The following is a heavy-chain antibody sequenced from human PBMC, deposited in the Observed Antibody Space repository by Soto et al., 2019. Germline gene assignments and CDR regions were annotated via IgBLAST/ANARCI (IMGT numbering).Heavy chain of an antibody. CDR3: ASGGMGDTVANLDH. D-gene: IGHD6-19*01. J-gene: IGHJ4*02. V-gene: IGHV6-1*01. CDR1: GDSVSSNIAA. Sequence: PSQSLSLTCVISGDSVSSNIAAWYWIRQSPSRGLEWLGRTYYRTKWYTDSPLSLKSRIILNPDTSTNQFSLQLNSVTPDDTAVYYCASGGMGDTVANLDHWGKGSLVTVSS. CDR2: TYYRTKWYT.